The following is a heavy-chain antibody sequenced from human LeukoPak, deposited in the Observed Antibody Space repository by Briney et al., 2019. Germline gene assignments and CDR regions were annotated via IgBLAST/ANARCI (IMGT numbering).Heavy chain of an antibody. D-gene: IGHD4-17*01. CDR3: ARGRSYGDYPDYFDY. CDR2: ISAYNGNT. CDR1: GYTFTSYG. Sequence: ASVKVSCKASGYTFTSYGISWVRQAPGQGLEWMGWISAYNGNTNYAQKLQGRVTITTDESTSTAYMELSSLRSEDTAVYYCARGRSYGDYPDYFDYWGQGTLVTVSS. J-gene: IGHJ4*02. V-gene: IGHV1-18*01.